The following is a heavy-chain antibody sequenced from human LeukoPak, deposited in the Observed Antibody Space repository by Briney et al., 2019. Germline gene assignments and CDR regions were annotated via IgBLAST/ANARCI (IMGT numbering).Heavy chain of an antibody. CDR2: IRSKAYGGTT. Sequence: GGSLRLSCTASGFTFGYYAMSWVRQAPPKGLVCVSFIRSKAYGGTTEYAASVKGRFTISRDDSKSIAYLQMNSLKTEDTAVYYCTRVVAGFGELLPWDYWGQGTLVTVSS. D-gene: IGHD3-10*01. CDR3: TRVVAGFGELLPWDY. CDR1: GFTFGYYA. V-gene: IGHV3-49*04. J-gene: IGHJ4*02.